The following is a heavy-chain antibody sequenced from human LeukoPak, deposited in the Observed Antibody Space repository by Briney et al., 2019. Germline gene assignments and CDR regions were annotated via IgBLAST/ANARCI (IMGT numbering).Heavy chain of an antibody. Sequence: SQTLSLTCTVSGGSISSGGYYWSWVRQHPGKGLEWIGHIYNSGSTSYSPPLKSRVTISIDTSKNQFFLRLSSVTAADTAVYYCARSRYDDSSGYYAYYFDYWGQGTLVTASS. CDR1: GGSISSGGYY. V-gene: IGHV4-31*03. D-gene: IGHD3-22*01. CDR2: IYNSGST. CDR3: ARSRYDDSSGYYAYYFDY. J-gene: IGHJ4*02.